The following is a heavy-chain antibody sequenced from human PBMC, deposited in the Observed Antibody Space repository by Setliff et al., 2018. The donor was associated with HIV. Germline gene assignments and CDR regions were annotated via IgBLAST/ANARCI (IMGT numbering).Heavy chain of an antibody. CDR2: IHYSGNT. D-gene: IGHD3-3*01. CDR1: GGSISSGGYY. CDR3: ARGGLGVVTSFDS. Sequence: SETLSLTCTVPGGSISSGGYYWSWIRQHPGKGLEWIGYIHYSGNTYNNPSLNSRISISVDMSKNKFSLKLSSLTAADTAVYYCARGGLGVVTSFDSWGPGTLVTV. J-gene: IGHJ4*02. V-gene: IGHV4-31*03.